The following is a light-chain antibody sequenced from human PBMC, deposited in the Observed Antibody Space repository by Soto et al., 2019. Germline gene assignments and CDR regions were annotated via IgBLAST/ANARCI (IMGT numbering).Light chain of an antibody. CDR2: AAS. CDR1: QSISRY. Sequence: DIQMPQSPSSLSASIGERVTITCRASQSISRYLNWYQQKPGKAPKLLIYAASNLQSGVPSRFSGSGSGTDFTLTISSLQPDDVATYYCQQSYSTLYTFGRGTNLEIK. CDR3: QQSYSTLYT. V-gene: IGKV1-39*01. J-gene: IGKJ2*01.